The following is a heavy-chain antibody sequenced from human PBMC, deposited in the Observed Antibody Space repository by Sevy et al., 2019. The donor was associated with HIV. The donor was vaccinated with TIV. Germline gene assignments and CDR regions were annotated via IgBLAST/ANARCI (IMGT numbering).Heavy chain of an antibody. D-gene: IGHD3-22*01. J-gene: IGHJ4*02. CDR2: IYYSGST. Sequence: SETLSLTCTVSGGSISSGDYYWSWIRQPPGKGLEGIGYIYYSGSTYYNPSLKSRVTISVDTSKNQFSLKLSSVTAADTAVYYCARVKATYYYDSSGYLDYWGQRTLVTVSS. V-gene: IGHV4-30-4*01. CDR1: GGSISSGDYY. CDR3: ARVKATYYYDSSGYLDY.